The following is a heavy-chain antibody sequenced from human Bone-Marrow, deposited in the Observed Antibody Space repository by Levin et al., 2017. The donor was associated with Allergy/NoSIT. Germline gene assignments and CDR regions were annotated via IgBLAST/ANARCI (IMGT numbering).Heavy chain of an antibody. CDR1: GFTFGDYT. J-gene: IGHJ6*02. Sequence: GGSLRLSCTASGFTFGDYTMSWVRQAPGKGLEWVGFIRSKDDGETSEYAASVKGRFSFSRDDSKSVVYLQMESLKSEDTAVYYCTRPGRSYYHYNAMDVWGQGTTVTVSS. CDR3: TRPGRSYYHYNAMDV. V-gene: IGHV3-49*04. D-gene: IGHD1-26*01. CDR2: IRSKDDGETS.